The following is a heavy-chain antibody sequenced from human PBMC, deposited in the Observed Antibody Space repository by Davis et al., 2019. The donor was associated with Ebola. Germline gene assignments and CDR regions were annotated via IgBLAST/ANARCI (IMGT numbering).Heavy chain of an antibody. CDR2: INPSGGTT. D-gene: IGHD3-22*01. Sequence: ASVKVSCKASGYTFTGYYLHWVRQAPGQGLEWMGTINPSGGTTTYAQKFQGRVTMTRDTSTSTVYMELSSLRSEDTAEYYCARLEYYSDTSGYYNFWGQGTLVTVSS. V-gene: IGHV1-46*01. CDR1: GYTFTGYY. J-gene: IGHJ4*02. CDR3: ARLEYYSDTSGYYNF.